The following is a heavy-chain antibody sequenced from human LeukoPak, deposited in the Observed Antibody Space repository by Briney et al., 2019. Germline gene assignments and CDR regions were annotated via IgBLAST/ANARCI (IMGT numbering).Heavy chain of an antibody. V-gene: IGHV1-46*03. CDR3: AKGRSDFFAYYYYLDV. Sequence: ASVKVSCKASGYTLTSNYIHWVRQAPGQGLEWMGIINPSGGSTTYAQKCQGRVTMTRDTSTSTVYMELTSLRSEDTAVYYCAKGRSDFFAYYYYLDVWGKGTTVTVSS. D-gene: IGHD2-21*02. CDR1: GYTLTSNY. CDR2: INPSGGST. J-gene: IGHJ6*03.